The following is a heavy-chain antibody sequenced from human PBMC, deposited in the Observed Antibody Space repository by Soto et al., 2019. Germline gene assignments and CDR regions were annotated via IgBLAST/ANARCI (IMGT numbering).Heavy chain of an antibody. CDR1: GGSISSYY. CDR2: IYYSGST. D-gene: IGHD3-3*01. CDR3: AILYDFWSGYYSHYYYYMDF. J-gene: IGHJ6*03. Sequence: SETLSLTCTVSGGSISSYYWSWIRQPPGKGLEWIGYIYYSGSTNYNTPLKSRVTISVDTSNNQFSLKLSSVTAADTAVYYFAILYDFWSGYYSHYYYYMDFWGKGTTVTVSS. V-gene: IGHV4-59*08.